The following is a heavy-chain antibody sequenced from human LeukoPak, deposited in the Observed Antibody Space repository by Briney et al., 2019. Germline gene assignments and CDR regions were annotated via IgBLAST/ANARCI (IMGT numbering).Heavy chain of an antibody. D-gene: IGHD1-26*01. CDR1: GGSISSGSYY. J-gene: IGHJ6*03. V-gene: IGHV4-39*01. Sequence: PSETLSLTCTVSGGSISSGSYYWSWIRQPAGKGLEWIGRIYYSGSTYYNPSLKSRVTISVDTSKNQFSLKLSSVTAADTAVYYCARCGGSYYGAYYYYYYMDVWGKGTTVTVSS. CDR2: IYYSGST. CDR3: ARCGGSYYGAYYYYYYMDV.